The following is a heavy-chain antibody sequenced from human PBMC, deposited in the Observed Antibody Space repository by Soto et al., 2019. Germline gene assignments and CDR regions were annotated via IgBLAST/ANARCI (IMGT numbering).Heavy chain of an antibody. CDR3: ARDGRYDSSGYPPDY. Sequence: SVKVSCKASGYTFTSHYVHWVRQAPGQGPEWMGMINPSGGSTSYPQKFQGRVTMTRDTSTATVYMEPRSLTSDDTAVYYCARDGRYDSSGYPPDYWGQGTRVTVS. CDR1: GYTFTSHY. V-gene: IGHV1-46*01. CDR2: INPSGGST. D-gene: IGHD3-22*01. J-gene: IGHJ4*02.